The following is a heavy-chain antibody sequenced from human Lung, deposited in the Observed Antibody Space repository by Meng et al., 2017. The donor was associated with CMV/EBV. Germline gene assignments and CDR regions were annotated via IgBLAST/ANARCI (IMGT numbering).Heavy chain of an antibody. CDR2: ISSSSSYI. CDR3: ARDHYDFWSGYYLYYYYGMDV. CDR1: GFTFSSYS. Sequence: GGSLRLXCAASGFTFSSYSMNWVRQAPGKGLEWVSSISSSSSYIYYADSVKGRFTISRDNAKNSLYLQMNSLRAEDTAVYYCARDHYDFWSGYYLYYYYGMDVWGQGTXV. D-gene: IGHD3-3*01. J-gene: IGHJ6*01. V-gene: IGHV3-21*01.